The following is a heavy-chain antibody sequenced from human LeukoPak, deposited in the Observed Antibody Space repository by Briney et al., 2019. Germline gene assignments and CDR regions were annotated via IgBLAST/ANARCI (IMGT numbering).Heavy chain of an antibody. J-gene: IGHJ4*02. CDR2: INHSGST. Sequence: SETLSLTCAVYGGSFSGYYWSWIRQPPGKGLEWIGEINHSGSTNYNPSLKSRVTISVDTSKNQFSLKLSSVTAADTAVYYCARDGDLTAGTTVVTPGLDYWGQGTLVTVSS. CDR3: ARDGDLTAGTTVVTPGLDY. CDR1: GGSFSGYY. V-gene: IGHV4-34*01. D-gene: IGHD4-23*01.